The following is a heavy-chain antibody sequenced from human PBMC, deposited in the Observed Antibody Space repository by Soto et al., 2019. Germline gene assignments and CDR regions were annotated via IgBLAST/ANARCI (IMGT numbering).Heavy chain of an antibody. CDR2: IDPSDSYS. Sequence: GESLKISCKGSGYTFTNYWISWVRHMPGKGLEWMGKIDPSDSYSTYSPSFQGHITISVDKSISTAYLQWTSLKASDTAIYYCELQPGVVKEFAYWGQGALVTVSS. CDR3: ELQPGVVKEFAY. V-gene: IGHV5-10-1*01. J-gene: IGHJ4*02. CDR1: GYTFTNYW. D-gene: IGHD3-3*01.